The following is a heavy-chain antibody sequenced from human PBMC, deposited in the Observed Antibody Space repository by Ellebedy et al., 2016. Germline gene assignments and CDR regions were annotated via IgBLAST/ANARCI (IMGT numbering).Heavy chain of an antibody. V-gene: IGHV3-15*07. Sequence: GESLKISXAASGLIFSNVYMNWVRQAPGKGLEWVGLIRGKGDGGTTDFAAPVKGRFSISRDESTNTLYLQMNGLKTEDTAVYYCSYGASFYFNYWGQGTLVTVSS. J-gene: IGHJ4*02. CDR1: GLIFSNVY. CDR3: SYGASFYFNY. CDR2: IRGKGDGGTT. D-gene: IGHD4-17*01.